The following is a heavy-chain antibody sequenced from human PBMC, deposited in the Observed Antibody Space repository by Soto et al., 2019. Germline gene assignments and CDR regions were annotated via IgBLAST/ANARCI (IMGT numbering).Heavy chain of an antibody. CDR2: ISSSSSTI. V-gene: IGHV3-48*01. J-gene: IGHJ6*03. CDR3: ARADCTNGVCYKGHLYYMDV. D-gene: IGHD2-8*01. Sequence: GGSLRLSCAASGFTFSSYSMNWVRQAPGKGLEWVSYISSSSSTIYYADSVKGRFTISRDNSKNSLYLQMNSLRAEDTAVYYCARADCTNGVCYKGHLYYMDVWGKGTTVTVSS. CDR1: GFTFSSYS.